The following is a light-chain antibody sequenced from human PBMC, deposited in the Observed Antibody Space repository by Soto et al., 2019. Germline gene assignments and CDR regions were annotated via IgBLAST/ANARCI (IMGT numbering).Light chain of an antibody. CDR2: EVS. CDR3: SSYTSSTTYV. J-gene: IGLJ1*01. V-gene: IGLV2-14*01. Sequence: QSALTQPASVSGSPGQSITISCTGTSSDVGGYNYVSWYQQHPGKAPKLMIYEVSNRPSGVSNRFSGSKSGNTASLTISGPQDEDEADYNCSSYTSSTTYVFGTGTKLTVL. CDR1: SSDVGGYNY.